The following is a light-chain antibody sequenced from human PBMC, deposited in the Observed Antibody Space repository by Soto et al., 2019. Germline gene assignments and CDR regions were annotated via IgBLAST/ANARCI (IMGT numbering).Light chain of an antibody. CDR2: DAS. Sequence: EIVLTQSPGTLSLSPGERATLSCRASQSVTSSYLAWYHQKPGQAPRLLIYDASNRATGIPDRFSGSGSATDFTLTISRLEPEDFAVYYCQQYGSSPRTFGQGTKVDIK. V-gene: IGKV3-20*01. J-gene: IGKJ1*01. CDR1: QSVTSSY. CDR3: QQYGSSPRT.